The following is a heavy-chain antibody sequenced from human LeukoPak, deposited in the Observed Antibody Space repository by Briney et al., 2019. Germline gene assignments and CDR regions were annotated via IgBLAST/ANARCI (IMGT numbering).Heavy chain of an antibody. Sequence: PGGSLRLSCAASGFTFSSYAMSWVRQTPGQGLEWVSAISGSGGSTYYADSLKGRFTNSRDNSKNTLYLQINILRAEDTAVYYCAKDPSYLDWFTDAFDIWGQGTMVTVSS. J-gene: IGHJ3*02. V-gene: IGHV3-23*01. CDR1: GFTFSSYA. CDR2: ISGSGGST. D-gene: IGHD3-9*01. CDR3: AKDPSYLDWFTDAFDI.